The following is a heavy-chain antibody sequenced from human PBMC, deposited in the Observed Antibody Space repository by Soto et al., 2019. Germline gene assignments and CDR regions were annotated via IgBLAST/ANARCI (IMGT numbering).Heavy chain of an antibody. J-gene: IGHJ5*02. CDR1: GGSFSGYY. CDR2: INHSGST. D-gene: IGHD2-2*02. Sequence: SETLSLTCAVYGGSFSGYYWSWIRQPPGKGLEWIGEINHSGSTNYNPSLKRRVTRSVDPSKNQFSLKLSSGTAADTAVYYCARRYCSSTSCYRSWVDPWGQGTLVTVSS. V-gene: IGHV4-34*01. CDR3: ARRYCSSTSCYRSWVDP.